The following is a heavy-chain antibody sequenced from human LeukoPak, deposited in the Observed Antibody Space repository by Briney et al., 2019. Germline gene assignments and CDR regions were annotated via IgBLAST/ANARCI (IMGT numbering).Heavy chain of an antibody. Sequence: NPGGSLRLSGAASGFTFSTNSMNWVRQAPGKGLEWVSSITSSPTYIYYADSVKGRFTISRDNAKNSVYLQMNSLRVEDTAVYYCAREMTYDSDSSGFVWGQGTLVTVSS. V-gene: IGHV3-21*01. CDR3: AREMTYDSDSSGFV. J-gene: IGHJ4*02. D-gene: IGHD3-22*01. CDR2: ITSSPTYI. CDR1: GFTFSTNS.